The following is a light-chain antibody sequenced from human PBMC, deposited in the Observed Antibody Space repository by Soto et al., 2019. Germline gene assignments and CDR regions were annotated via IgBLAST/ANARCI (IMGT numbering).Light chain of an antibody. CDR3: EQYHEWPLT. CDR2: DAS. CDR1: QSVSSS. J-gene: IGKJ4*01. V-gene: IGKV3D-15*01. Sequence: ETVMTQSPGTLSVSPGERATLSCRASQSVSSSLAWYQQKPGQAPRLLIYDASARATGIPARFSGSGSGTEFTLTISSLQSEDFAVYYCEQYHEWPLTFGGGTEVEIK.